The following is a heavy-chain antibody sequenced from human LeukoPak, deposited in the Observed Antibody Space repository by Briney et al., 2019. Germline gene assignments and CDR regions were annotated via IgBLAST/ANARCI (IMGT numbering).Heavy chain of an antibody. CDR1: GYTFTSYA. V-gene: IGHV1-3*01. CDR2: INAGNGNT. J-gene: IGHJ4*02. D-gene: IGHD1-26*01. Sequence: DSVKVSCKASGYTFTSYAMHWVRQAPGQRLEWMGCINAGNGNTNYAQKLQGRVTMTTDTSTSTAYMELRSLRSDDTAVYYCARVYSGSYRGAWDYFDYWGQGTLVTVSS. CDR3: ARVYSGSYRGAWDYFDY.